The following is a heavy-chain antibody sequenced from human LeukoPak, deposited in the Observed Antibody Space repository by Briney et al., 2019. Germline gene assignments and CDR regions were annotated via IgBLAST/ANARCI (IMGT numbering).Heavy chain of an antibody. D-gene: IGHD1-1*01. V-gene: IGHV1-69*04. CDR1: GGTFSSYV. J-gene: IGHJ6*02. Sequence: SVKVSCKASGGTFSSYVISWVRQAPGQGLEWMGRIIPMFGIANYAQKFQSRVTITADKTTSTAYMGLSSLRSEDTAVYYCARGRTTGTPSYSYYYGMDVWGQGTTVTVSS. CDR2: IIPMFGIA. CDR3: ARGRTTGTPSYSYYYGMDV.